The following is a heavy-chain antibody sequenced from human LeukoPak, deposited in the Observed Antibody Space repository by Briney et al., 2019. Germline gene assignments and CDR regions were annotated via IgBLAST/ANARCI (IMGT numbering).Heavy chain of an antibody. CDR1: GFSFSSSS. J-gene: IGHJ4*02. CDR3: AKFETRGNTDFDY. V-gene: IGHV3-21*01. Sequence: PGGSLRLSCAASGFSFSSSSMNWVRQAPGKGLEWVSSISGSSTYILYADSVKGRFTISRDDARNSLYLQMDSLRDEDTAVYHCAKFETRGNTDFDYWGQGTLVTASS. D-gene: IGHD2/OR15-2a*01. CDR2: ISGSSTYI.